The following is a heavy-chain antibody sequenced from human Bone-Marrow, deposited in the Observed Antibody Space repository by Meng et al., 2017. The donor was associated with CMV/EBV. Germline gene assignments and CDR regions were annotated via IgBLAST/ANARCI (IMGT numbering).Heavy chain of an antibody. D-gene: IGHD6-13*01. J-gene: IGHJ3*02. CDR3: ARTRIAAAGGRAFDI. Sequence: ASVKVSCKASGYTFTSYDINWVRQATGQGLEWMGWMNPNSGGTNYAQKFQGRVTMTRDTSISTAYMELSRLRSDDTAVYYCARTRIAAAGGRAFDIWGQGTMVTVSS. V-gene: IGHV1-2*02. CDR2: MNPNSGGT. CDR1: GYTFTSYD.